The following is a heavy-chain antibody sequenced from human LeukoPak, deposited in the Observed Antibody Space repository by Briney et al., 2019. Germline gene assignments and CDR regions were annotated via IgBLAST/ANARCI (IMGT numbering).Heavy chain of an antibody. Sequence: GGSLRLSCAASGFTFSSYAMSWVRQAPGKGLEWVSCISGSGGSTHYADSVKGRFTISRDNSKNTLYLQMNSLRAEDTAVYYCAKVAGLWFGESHDNWGQGTLVTVSS. D-gene: IGHD3-10*01. CDR2: ISGSGGST. CDR1: GFTFSSYA. J-gene: IGHJ4*02. V-gene: IGHV3-23*01. CDR3: AKVAGLWFGESHDN.